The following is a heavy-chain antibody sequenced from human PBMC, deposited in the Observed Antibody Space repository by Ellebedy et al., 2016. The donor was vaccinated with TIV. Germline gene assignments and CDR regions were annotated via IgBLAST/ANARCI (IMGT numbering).Heavy chain of an antibody. V-gene: IGHV3-30*01. D-gene: IGHD1-26*01. CDR3: ARLGESFGFDS. J-gene: IGHJ4*02. CDR2: FSFDGGDK. CDR1: GFTFRKYA. Sequence: PGGSLRLSCAASGFTFRKYAMHWVCQSPGKGLEWVSIFSFDGGDKNYADSVKGRFTISRDNSENTIYLQINSLRAEDTAVYYCARLGESFGFDSWGQGALVTVSS.